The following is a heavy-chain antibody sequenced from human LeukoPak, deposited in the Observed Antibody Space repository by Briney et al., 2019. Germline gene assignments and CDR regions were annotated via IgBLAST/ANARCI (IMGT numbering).Heavy chain of an antibody. CDR1: GYTFISYG. Sequence: GASVKVSCKASGYTFISYGITWVRQAPGQGLEWMGWISAYNGDTNYAQKLQGRVTMTTDTSTSTAYMDLGSLRSDDTAVYYCARDMRSVYTSAWYEDYWGQGTLVTVSS. CDR3: ARDMRSVYTSAWYEDY. D-gene: IGHD6-19*01. J-gene: IGHJ4*02. V-gene: IGHV1-18*01. CDR2: ISAYNGDT.